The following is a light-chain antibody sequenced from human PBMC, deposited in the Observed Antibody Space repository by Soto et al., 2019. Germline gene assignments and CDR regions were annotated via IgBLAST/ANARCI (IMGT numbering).Light chain of an antibody. CDR1: QSISSW. CDR3: QQYNSPTWT. V-gene: IGKV1-5*01. J-gene: IGKJ1*01. CDR2: YAS. Sequence: DIQMTQSPSTLSASVGDRVTITCRASQSISSWLAWYQQKPGKAPKLLIYYASTLESGVPSRFSGSGSGTEFTLTISSLQPDDFATYYCQQYNSPTWTFGQGTKVEIK.